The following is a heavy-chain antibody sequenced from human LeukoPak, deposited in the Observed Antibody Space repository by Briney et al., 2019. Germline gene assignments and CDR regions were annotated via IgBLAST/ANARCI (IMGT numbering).Heavy chain of an antibody. Sequence: GGSLRLSCAASGFTVSSNYMSWVRQAPGKGLEWVLVIYSGAITYYADSVKGRFTISRDNSKNTLYLQMNSLRAEDTAVYYCARKLDAFDIWGQGTMVTVSS. CDR2: IYSGAIT. J-gene: IGHJ3*02. V-gene: IGHV3-53*01. D-gene: IGHD2-15*01. CDR3: ARKLDAFDI. CDR1: GFTVSSNY.